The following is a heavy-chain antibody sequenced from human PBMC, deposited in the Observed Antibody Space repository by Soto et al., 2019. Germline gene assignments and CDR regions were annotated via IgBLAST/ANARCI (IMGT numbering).Heavy chain of an antibody. D-gene: IGHD2-8*01. J-gene: IGHJ6*03. V-gene: IGHV4-31*03. Sequence: QVQLQESGPGLVKPSQTLSLTCTVSGGSISSGGYYWSWIRQHPGKGLEWIGYIYYSGSTYYNPSLKSRVTISVDTSKNQFSLKLSSVTAADTAVYYCAASYCTNGVCYPRNYYYYMDVWGKGTTVTGSS. CDR2: IYYSGST. CDR3: AASYCTNGVCYPRNYYYYMDV. CDR1: GGSISSGGYY.